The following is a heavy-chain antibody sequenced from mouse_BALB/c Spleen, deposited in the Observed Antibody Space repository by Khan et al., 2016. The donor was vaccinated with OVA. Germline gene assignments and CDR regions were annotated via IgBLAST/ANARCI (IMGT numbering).Heavy chain of an antibody. Sequence: EVQLQESGPGLVKPSQSLSLTCTVTGYSITSGYAWNWIRQFPGNKLEWMGYISYSGGTSYNPSLKSRISITRDTSKNQFFLQLNSVTTKDTATYYCARWNYYGYYFDYWGQGTPLTVSS. J-gene: IGHJ2*01. CDR2: ISYSGGT. CDR1: GYSITSGYA. V-gene: IGHV3-2*02. D-gene: IGHD1-1*01. CDR3: ARWNYYGYYFDY.